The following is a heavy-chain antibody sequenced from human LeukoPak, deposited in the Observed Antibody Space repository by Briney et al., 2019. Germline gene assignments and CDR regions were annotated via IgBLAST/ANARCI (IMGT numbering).Heavy chain of an antibody. Sequence: GRSLRLSCAASGFTFYDYAMHWVRHAPGKGLEGVSGISWNSGSIVYADSVKGRFTISRDNAKNSLYLQMNSLRAEDTALYYCAKDIGPPDSGWYYFDHWGQGTLVPVSS. D-gene: IGHD6-19*01. CDR3: AKDIGPPDSGWYYFDH. CDR1: GFTFYDYA. V-gene: IGHV3-9*01. CDR2: ISWNSGSI. J-gene: IGHJ4*02.